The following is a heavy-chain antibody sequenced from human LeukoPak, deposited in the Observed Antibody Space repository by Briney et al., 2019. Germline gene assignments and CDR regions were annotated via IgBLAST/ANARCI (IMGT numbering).Heavy chain of an antibody. J-gene: IGHJ4*02. V-gene: IGHV5-51*01. D-gene: IGHD2-2*03. CDR1: GYSFPTYW. Sequence: GESVKISCKGSGYSFPTYWIAWVRQMPGKGLEWMGIIYPDESNIRYSPSFQGQVTISADKSISTAYLQWSSLKASDTAMYYCARPPSRGYSSSYEYWGQGTLVTVSS. CDR3: ARPPSRGYSSSYEY. CDR2: IYPDESNI.